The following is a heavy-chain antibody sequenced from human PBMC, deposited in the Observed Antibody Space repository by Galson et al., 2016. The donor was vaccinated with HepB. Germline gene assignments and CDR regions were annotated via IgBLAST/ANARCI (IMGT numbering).Heavy chain of an antibody. CDR2: INWNSGTE. CDR3: AKTEYFDNSYFDS. V-gene: IGHV3-9*01. Sequence: NWIRQPPGKGLEWVSGINWNSGTEAYAESVKGRFTISSDNAEKSLYLQMNSLRLEDTALYYCAKTEYFDNSYFDSWGQGTLVTVSS. D-gene: IGHD3-22*01. J-gene: IGHJ4*02.